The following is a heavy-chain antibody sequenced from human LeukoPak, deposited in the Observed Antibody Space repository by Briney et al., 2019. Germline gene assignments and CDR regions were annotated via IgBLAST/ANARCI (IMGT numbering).Heavy chain of an antibody. CDR1: GVSFSGYY. D-gene: IGHD4-17*01. CDR2: INHSGST. Sequence: SETLSLTCAVYGVSFSGYYWSWIRQPPGKGLEWIGEINHSGSTNYNPSLKSRVTTSVDTSKNQFSLKLSSVTAADTAVYYCATYGYGDYGPGYWGQGTLVTVSS. CDR3: ATYGYGDYGPGY. V-gene: IGHV4-34*01. J-gene: IGHJ4*02.